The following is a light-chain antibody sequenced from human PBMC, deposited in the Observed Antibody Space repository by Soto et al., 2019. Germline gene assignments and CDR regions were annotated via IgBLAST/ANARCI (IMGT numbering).Light chain of an antibody. CDR1: QSISNW. Sequence: VRLTQYPSNVPASVGGRVTIICRASQSISNWLAWYQQKPGTAPKLLIYHASTLESGVPSRFSGSGSGTEFTLTISSLQPDDFATYYCQRDLIYSFGQGTKVDIK. V-gene: IGKV1-5*02. J-gene: IGKJ1*01. CDR2: HAS. CDR3: QRDLIYS.